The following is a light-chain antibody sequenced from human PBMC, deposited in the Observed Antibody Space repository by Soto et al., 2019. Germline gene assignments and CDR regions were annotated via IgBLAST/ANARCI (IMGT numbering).Light chain of an antibody. V-gene: IGKV1-5*03. CDR2: KAS. J-gene: IGKJ1*01. CDR1: QTISSW. CDR3: QHYNSYSEA. Sequence: DIQMTQSPSTLSSSVVHILTISCRASQTISSWLAWYQQKPGKAPKLLIYKASTLKSGVPSRFSGSGSGTEFTLTISSLQPDDFATYYCQHYNSYSEAFGQGTKVDIK.